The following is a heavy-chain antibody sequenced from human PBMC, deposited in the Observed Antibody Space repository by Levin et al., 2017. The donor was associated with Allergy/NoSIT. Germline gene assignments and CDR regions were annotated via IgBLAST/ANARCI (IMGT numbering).Heavy chain of an antibody. CDR1: GFTFSSYG. CDR2: ISYDGSNK. J-gene: IGHJ6*02. Sequence: PGGSLRLSCAASGFTFSSYGMHWVRQAPGKGLEWVAVISYDGSNKYYADSVKGRFTISRDNSKNTLYLQMNSLRAEDTAVYYCAKIPVHVQGAPIWYGMDVWGQGTTVTVSS. V-gene: IGHV3-30*18. CDR3: AKIPVHVQGAPIWYGMDV.